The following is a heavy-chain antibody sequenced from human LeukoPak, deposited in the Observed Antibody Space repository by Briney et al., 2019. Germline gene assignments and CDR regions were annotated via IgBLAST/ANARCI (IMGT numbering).Heavy chain of an antibody. CDR3: ARIIVSDGRSMGYFDY. CDR1: GYTFTGYY. Sequence: ASVKVSCKASGYTFTGYYMHWVRQAPGQGLEWMGWISPNSGGTNYAQKFQGRVTMTRDTSISTAYMELSRLRSDDTAVYYCARIIVSDGRSMGYFDYWGQGTLVTVSS. CDR2: ISPNSGGT. J-gene: IGHJ4*02. V-gene: IGHV1-2*02. D-gene: IGHD5/OR15-5a*01.